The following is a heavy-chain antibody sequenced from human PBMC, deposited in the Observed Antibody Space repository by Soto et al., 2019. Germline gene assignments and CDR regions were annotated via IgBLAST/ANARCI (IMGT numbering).Heavy chain of an antibody. V-gene: IGHV3-23*01. CDR2: ISRSGGST. CDR1: GFTFNSYA. CDR3: AKDLVHGNYFDY. J-gene: IGHJ4*02. D-gene: IGHD3-10*01. Sequence: GGSLRLSFAASGFTFNSYAMSWVRQAPGKGLEWVSTISRSGGSTYYADSVKGRFTISRDNSKNTLYLQMNSLRADDTAVYYCAKDLVHGNYFDYWGQGTQVTVSS.